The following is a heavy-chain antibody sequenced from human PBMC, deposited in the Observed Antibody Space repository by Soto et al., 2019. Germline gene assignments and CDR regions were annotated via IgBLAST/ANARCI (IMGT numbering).Heavy chain of an antibody. D-gene: IGHD2-15*01. J-gene: IGHJ4*02. Sequence: EVQLVESGGGVLRPGGSLRLSCAASGFTFDDYGMSWARQAPGKGLEWVSGVNWNGGSTGYADSVKGRFTISRDNAKNSLYLQMNSLRAEHMAFCYCVIRDSLTFDYWGQGTLVTVSS. V-gene: IGHV3-20*04. CDR3: VIRDSLTFDY. CDR2: VNWNGGST. CDR1: GFTFDDYG.